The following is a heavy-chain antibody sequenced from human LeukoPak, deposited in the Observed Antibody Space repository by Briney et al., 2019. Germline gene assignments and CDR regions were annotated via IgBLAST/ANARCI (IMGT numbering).Heavy chain of an antibody. CDR1: GFTLSSCA. Sequence: RSLRLSCAASGFTLSSCAIHWVRQAPGKGLEWVAVISYDGSNKYYADSVKGRFTISRDNSKNTLYLQMNSLRAEDTAVYYCARDGSSSSLDYWGQGTLVTVSS. CDR2: ISYDGSNK. CDR3: ARDGSSSSLDY. J-gene: IGHJ4*02. V-gene: IGHV3-30*04. D-gene: IGHD6-6*01.